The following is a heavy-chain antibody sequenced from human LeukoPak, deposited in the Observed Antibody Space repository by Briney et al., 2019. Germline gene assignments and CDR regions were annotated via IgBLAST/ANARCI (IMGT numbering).Heavy chain of an antibody. CDR1: GYTFTGYY. J-gene: IGHJ6*02. CDR3: ARRSLGVHYGLDV. Sequence: ASVKVSYKASGYTFTGYYMHWVRQAPGQGLEWMGWINPNSGGTNYAQKFQGRVTMTRDTSISTAYMELNSRRSDDTAVYYCARRSLGVHYGLDVWGQGTTVTVSS. CDR2: INPNSGGT. V-gene: IGHV1-2*02.